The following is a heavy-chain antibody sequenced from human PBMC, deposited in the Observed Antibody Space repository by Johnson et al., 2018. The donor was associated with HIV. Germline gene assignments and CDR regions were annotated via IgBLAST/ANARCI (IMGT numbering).Heavy chain of an antibody. J-gene: IGHJ3*02. D-gene: IGHD5-18*01. CDR3: AKDRSYGKSYDAFDI. Sequence: EVQLVESGGGLVQPGRSLRLSCAASGFTFDDYAMHWVRQAPGKGLEWVSGISWDSGSIGYADSVKGRFTISRDNAKNSLYLQMNSLRAEDTALYYCAKDRSYGKSYDAFDIWGQGTMVTVSS. CDR2: ISWDSGSI. V-gene: IGHV3-9*01. CDR1: GFTFDDYA.